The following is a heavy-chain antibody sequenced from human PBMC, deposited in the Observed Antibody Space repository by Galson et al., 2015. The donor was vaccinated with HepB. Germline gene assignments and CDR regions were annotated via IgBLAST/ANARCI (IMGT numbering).Heavy chain of an antibody. V-gene: IGHV3-33*01. CDR1: GFTFSSYG. Sequence: SLRLSCAASGFTFSSYGMHWVRQAPGKGLEWVAVIWYDGSNKYYADSVKGRFTISRDNSKNTLYLQMNSLRAEDTAVYYCARGPGRYSSGWYYFDYWGQGTLVTVSS. CDR3: ARGPGRYSSGWYYFDY. CDR2: IWYDGSNK. D-gene: IGHD6-19*01. J-gene: IGHJ4*02.